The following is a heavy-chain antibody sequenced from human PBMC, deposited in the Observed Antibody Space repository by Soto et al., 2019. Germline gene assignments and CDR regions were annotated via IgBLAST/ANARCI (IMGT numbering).Heavy chain of an antibody. Sequence: QVQLVQSGAEVKKPGASVKVSCKASGYTFASYAISWMRQAPGQGLEWMGWISAYNGNTNYAQKLQGRVTMTTDTYTSTAYSELRRLRPDTTSVYYFARDPPPQDYWGQGTLVTVSS. V-gene: IGHV1-18*01. CDR1: GYTFASYA. CDR2: ISAYNGNT. CDR3: ARDPPPQDY. J-gene: IGHJ4*02.